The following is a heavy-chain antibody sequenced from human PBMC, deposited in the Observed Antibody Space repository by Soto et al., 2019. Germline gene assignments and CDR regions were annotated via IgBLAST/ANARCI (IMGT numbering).Heavy chain of an antibody. D-gene: IGHD3-16*01. CDR1: GFTFTSHA. J-gene: IGHJ4*02. V-gene: IGHV1-3*01. Sequence: QVQLVQSGAEVKKPGASVKVSCKASGFTFTSHAMHWVRQAPGQRLEWIGWSNAGNGNTKYSQKFKGRGTITGDTPASKAQMELRSLRSEDQPVYYCAGRGGGFDYWGQGTLVTVSS. CDR2: SNAGNGNT. CDR3: AGRGGGFDY.